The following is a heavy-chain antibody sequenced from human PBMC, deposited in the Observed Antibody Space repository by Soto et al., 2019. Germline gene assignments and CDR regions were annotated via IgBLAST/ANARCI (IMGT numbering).Heavy chain of an antibody. D-gene: IGHD6-19*01. CDR3: ASPLTVAVAGAFDI. CDR1: GFTFSSYS. Sequence: GGSLRLSCAASGFTFSSYSMNWVRQAPGKGLEWVSSISSSSYIYYADSVKGRFTISRDNAKNSLYLQMNSLRAEDTVVYYCASPLTVAVAGAFDIWGQGTMVTVSS. V-gene: IGHV3-21*01. CDR2: ISSSSYI. J-gene: IGHJ3*02.